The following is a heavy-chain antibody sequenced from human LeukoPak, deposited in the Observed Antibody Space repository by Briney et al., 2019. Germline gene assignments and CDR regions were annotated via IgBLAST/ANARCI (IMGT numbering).Heavy chain of an antibody. CDR1: GFTFSSYW. V-gene: IGHV3-74*01. CDR2: VNSDGTTT. J-gene: IGHJ3*02. Sequence: GSLRLSCAASGFTFSSYWMHWVRQAPGKGLVWVSRVNSDGTTTNYADSVKGRFTISRDNAKNTLYLQMNSLRAEDTAVYYCARKYYGSGSVGAFGIWGQGTMVTVSS. CDR3: ARKYYGSGSVGAFGI. D-gene: IGHD3-10*01.